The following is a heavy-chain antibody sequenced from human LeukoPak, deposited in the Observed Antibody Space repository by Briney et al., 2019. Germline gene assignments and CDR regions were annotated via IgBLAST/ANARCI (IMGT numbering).Heavy chain of an antibody. D-gene: IGHD3-22*01. J-gene: IGHJ4*02. V-gene: IGHV1-69*06. CDR1: GGTFSSYA. CDR3: TRESHPYYYDSSGYYPLDY. CDR2: IIPIFGTA. Sequence: GSSVKVSCKASGGTFSSYAISWVRQAPGQGLEWMGGIIPIFGTANYAQKFQGRVTITADKSTSTAYMELSSLRSEDTPVYYCTRESHPYYYDSSGYYPLDYWGQGTLVTVSS.